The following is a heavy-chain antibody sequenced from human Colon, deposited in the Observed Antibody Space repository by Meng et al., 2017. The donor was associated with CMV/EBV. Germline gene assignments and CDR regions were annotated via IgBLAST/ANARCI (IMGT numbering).Heavy chain of an antibody. CDR3: GKQLAAAGLCIDY. D-gene: IGHD6-13*01. CDR2: IYSGGTAA. V-gene: IGHV3-23*03. CDR1: GFSFTTYW. Sequence: GGSLRLSCTASGFSFTTYWMHWVRQVPGGGLMWVSEIYSGGTAASYADSVKGRFTVSRDNSRNMVYLQMNSLRADDTAVYYCGKQLAAAGLCIDYWGQGTPVTVSS. J-gene: IGHJ4*02.